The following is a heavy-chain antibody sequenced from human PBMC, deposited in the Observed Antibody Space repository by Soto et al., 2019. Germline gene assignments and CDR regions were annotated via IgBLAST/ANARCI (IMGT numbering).Heavy chain of an antibody. CDR1: GGSISSYY. D-gene: IGHD3-10*01. CDR2: IYYSGST. J-gene: IGHJ6*02. CDR3: ASVKKVRGVIDYGMDV. Sequence: QVQLQESGPGLVKPSETLSLTCTVSGGSISSYYWSWIRQPPGKGLEWIGYIYYSGSTNYNPSPKSRVTISVDTSKNQFSLKLSSVTAADTAVYYWASVKKVRGVIDYGMDVWGQGTTVTVSS. V-gene: IGHV4-59*01.